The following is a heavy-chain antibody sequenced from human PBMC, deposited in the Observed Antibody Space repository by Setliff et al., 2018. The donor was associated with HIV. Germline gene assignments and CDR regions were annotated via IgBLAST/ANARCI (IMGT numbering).Heavy chain of an antibody. V-gene: IGHV7-4-1*02. CDR1: GYSFTNYA. CDR2: IHTEQGFP. CDR3: AVDRHAFDI. Sequence: ASVKVSCKASGYSFTNYAINWLRQAPGRGLEWMGWIHTEQGFPMYAQGFTGRFVFSLDPSVSTAYLQINSLNPDDGAVYYCAVDRHAFDIWGQGTGVTVSS. D-gene: IGHD5-12*01. J-gene: IGHJ3*02.